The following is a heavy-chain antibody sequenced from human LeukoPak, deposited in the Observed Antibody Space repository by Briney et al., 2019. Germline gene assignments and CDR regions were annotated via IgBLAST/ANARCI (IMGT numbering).Heavy chain of an antibody. D-gene: IGHD3-10*01. CDR2: IYYSGNT. J-gene: IGHJ3*02. Sequence: SETLSLTCTVSGGSISSSSCYWGWIRQPPGKGLEWIGSIYYSGNTYYNPALKSRVTISVDKSKNQFSLTLSSVTAADTAVYYCASTMVRGVIFFAAFDIWGQGTMVTVSS. CDR3: ASTMVRGVIFFAAFDI. CDR1: GGSISSSSCY. V-gene: IGHV4-39*07.